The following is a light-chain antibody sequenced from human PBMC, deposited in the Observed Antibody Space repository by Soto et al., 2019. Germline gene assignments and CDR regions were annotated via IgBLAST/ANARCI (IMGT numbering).Light chain of an antibody. CDR1: NIGVKS. Sequence: SYELTQPPSVSVAPEQTAKITCGGENIGVKSVNWYLQKPGQAPVLVVYDDSDRPSGIPERFSGSNSNDGATLTISRVEAGDEADYYCQVWDTYVDHGVFGGGTKLTVL. CDR3: QVWDTYVDHGV. CDR2: DDS. J-gene: IGLJ3*02. V-gene: IGLV3-21*02.